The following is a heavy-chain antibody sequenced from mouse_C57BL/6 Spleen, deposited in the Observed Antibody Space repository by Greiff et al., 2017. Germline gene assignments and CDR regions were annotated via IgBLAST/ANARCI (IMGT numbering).Heavy chain of an antibody. J-gene: IGHJ2*01. CDR3: ARTYGNPFDY. D-gene: IGHD2-1*01. CDR1: GYSITSGYY. V-gene: IGHV3-6*01. Sequence: EVKLLESGPGLVKPSQSLSLTCSVTGYSITSGYYWNWIRQFPGNKLEWMGYISYDGSNNYNPSLKNRISITRDTSKNQFFLKLNSVTTEDTATYYCARTYGNPFDYWGQGTTLTVSS. CDR2: ISYDGSN.